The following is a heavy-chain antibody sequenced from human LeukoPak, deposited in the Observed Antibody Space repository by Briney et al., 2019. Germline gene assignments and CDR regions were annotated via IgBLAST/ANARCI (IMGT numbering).Heavy chain of an antibody. CDR2: IWYDGSNK. CDR3: ARDQGWYCSGGSCYPFDY. CDR1: GFTFSSYG. D-gene: IGHD2-15*01. J-gene: IGHJ4*02. Sequence: PGGSLRLSCAASGFTFSSYGMHWVPQAPGKGLEWVAVIWYDGSNKYYADSVKARFTISRDNSKNTLYLQMNSLRAEDTAVYYCARDQGWYCSGGSCYPFDYWGQGTLVTVSS. V-gene: IGHV3-33*01.